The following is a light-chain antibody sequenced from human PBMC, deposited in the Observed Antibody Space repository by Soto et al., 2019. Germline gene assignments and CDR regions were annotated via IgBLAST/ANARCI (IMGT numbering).Light chain of an antibody. CDR2: ANS. J-gene: IGLJ3*02. Sequence: QLVLTQPPSVSGAPGQRVTISCTGSSSNIGAGYDVQWYQQLPGTAPRLLIHANSNRPSGVPDRLSGSKSGTSGSLAITGLQAEDEGDYYCQSYDNSLSGLVVGGGTRLTVL. CDR3: QSYDNSLSGLV. V-gene: IGLV1-40*01. CDR1: SSNIGAGYD.